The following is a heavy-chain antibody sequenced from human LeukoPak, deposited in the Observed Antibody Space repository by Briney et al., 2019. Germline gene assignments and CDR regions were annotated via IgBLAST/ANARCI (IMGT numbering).Heavy chain of an antibody. V-gene: IGHV4-39*01. CDR2: IYYSGST. CDR3: ARQVWVRYWFDP. D-gene: IGHD3-10*01. CDR1: GGSISSSSYY. J-gene: IGHJ5*02. Sequence: SETLSLTCTVSGGSISSSSYYWGWIRQPPGKGLEWIGSIYYSGSTYYNPSLKSRVTISVDTSKNQFSLKLSSVTAADTAVYYCARQVWVRYWFDPWGQGTLVTVSS.